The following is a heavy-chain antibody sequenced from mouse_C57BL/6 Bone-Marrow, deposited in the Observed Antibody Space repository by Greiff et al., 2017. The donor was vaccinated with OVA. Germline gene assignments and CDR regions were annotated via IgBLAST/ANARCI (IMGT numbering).Heavy chain of an antibody. D-gene: IGHD2-3*01. Sequence: EVQRVESGEGLVKPGGSLKLSCAASGFTFSSYAMSWVRQTPEKRLELVAYISSGGDYIYYADTVKGRFTISRDNARNTLYLQMSSLKSEDTAMYYCTRYDGYPTWFAYWGQGTLVTVSA. V-gene: IGHV5-9-1*02. CDR2: ISSGGDYI. CDR1: GFTFSSYA. J-gene: IGHJ3*01. CDR3: TRYDGYPTWFAY.